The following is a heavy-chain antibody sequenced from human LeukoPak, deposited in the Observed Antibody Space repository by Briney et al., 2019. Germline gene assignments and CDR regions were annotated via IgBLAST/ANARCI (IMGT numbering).Heavy chain of an antibody. J-gene: IGHJ4*02. Sequence: GGPLRLSCAASGFTFSDYYMSWIRQAPGKGLEWVSYISSSGSTIYYADSVKGRFTISRDNAKNSLYLQMNSLRAEDTAVYYCAREVEYSYAGLDYWGQGTLVTVSS. CDR2: ISSSGSTI. CDR1: GFTFSDYY. V-gene: IGHV3-11*04. D-gene: IGHD5-18*01. CDR3: AREVEYSYAGLDY.